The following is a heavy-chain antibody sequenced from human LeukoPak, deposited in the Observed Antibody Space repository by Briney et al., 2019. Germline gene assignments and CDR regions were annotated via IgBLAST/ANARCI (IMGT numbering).Heavy chain of an antibody. J-gene: IGHJ3*02. Sequence: GRSLRLSCAASGFTFDDYAMHWVRQAPGKGLEWVSGITWNSDRKGYADSVKGRFTISGDNAKNSLYLQMSSLRAEDMALYYCAKAGGSGYYNDAIEIWGQGTKVTVSS. CDR3: AKAGGSGYYNDAIEI. V-gene: IGHV3-9*03. D-gene: IGHD3-22*01. CDR1: GFTFDDYA. CDR2: ITWNSDRK.